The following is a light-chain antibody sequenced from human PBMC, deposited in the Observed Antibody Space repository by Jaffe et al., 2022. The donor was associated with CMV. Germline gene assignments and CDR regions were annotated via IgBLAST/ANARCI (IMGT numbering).Light chain of an antibody. V-gene: IGKV3-20*01. CDR2: GAS. CDR3: QQYGSSPLT. Sequence: EIVLTQSPETLSLSPGEGVTLSCRASQSISNYLAWYQQKAGQAPRLLIFGASTRATGVPDRFRGSGSGTDFTLTITRLEPEDFVVYFCQQYGSSPLTFGGGTTVDIK. CDR1: QSISNY. J-gene: IGKJ4*01.